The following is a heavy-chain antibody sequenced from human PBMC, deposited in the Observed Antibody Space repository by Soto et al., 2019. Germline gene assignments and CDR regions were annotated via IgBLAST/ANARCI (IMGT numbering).Heavy chain of an antibody. CDR3: ARGPRGYVYYHGMDV. J-gene: IGHJ6*02. CDR1: GGSISSYY. CDR2: MITTGAT. D-gene: IGHD3-16*01. V-gene: IGHV4-4*07. Sequence: QVQVQESGPGLVKPSETLSLTCTVSGGSISSYYCSWIRQAAGKGLEWIGRMITTGATNYNPSLRSVGTMSLDAPKNQFSLNLSSVTAADTAVYFCARGPRGYVYYHGMDVWGQGTTVTVSS.